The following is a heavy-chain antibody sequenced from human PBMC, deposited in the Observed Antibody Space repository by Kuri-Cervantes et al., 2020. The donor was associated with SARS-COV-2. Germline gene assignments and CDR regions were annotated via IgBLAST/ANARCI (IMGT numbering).Heavy chain of an antibody. CDR3: ARAPVSAFDI. Sequence: GSLRLSCTVSGGSISSGSYYWSWIRQPAGKGLEWIGYIYTSGSTNYNPSLKSRVTISVDTSKNQFSLKLSSVTAADTAVYYCARAPVSAFDIWGQGTMVTVSS. CDR2: IYTSGST. J-gene: IGHJ3*02. CDR1: GGSISSGSYY. V-gene: IGHV4-61*10.